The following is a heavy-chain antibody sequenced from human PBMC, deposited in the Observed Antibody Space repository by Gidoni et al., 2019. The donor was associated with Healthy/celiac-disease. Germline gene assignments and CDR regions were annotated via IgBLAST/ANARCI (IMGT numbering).Heavy chain of an antibody. J-gene: IGHJ4*02. D-gene: IGHD3-22*01. CDR1: GESFMGSY. Sequence: QVQLQQWGAGLLKPSETLSLTSAGYGESFMGSYWSWIRKHPVKGLEWIGEINHSGSPNYNPSLNSRVTLSVDTSKNQFSLKLSSVTAADTAVSYCAREGPTYYYDSSGYFYYWGQVTLVTVSS. V-gene: IGHV4-34*01. CDR3: AREGPTYYYDSSGYFYY. CDR2: INHSGSP.